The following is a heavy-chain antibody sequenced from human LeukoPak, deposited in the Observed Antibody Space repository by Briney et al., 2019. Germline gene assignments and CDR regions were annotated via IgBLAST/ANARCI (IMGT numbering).Heavy chain of an antibody. V-gene: IGHV1-18*01. J-gene: IGHJ4*02. CDR1: GYIFTNYG. CDR2: ITGYNGNT. CDR3: ARDGRSLSSIAALSCFDY. Sequence: ASVKVSCKASGYIFTNYGFSWIRQAPGQGLEWMGWITGYNGNTNYAHKFQDRVTMTTDTATTTVYMELRSLIPDDTAVYYCARDGRSLSSIAALSCFDYWGQGTLVTASS. D-gene: IGHD6-6*01.